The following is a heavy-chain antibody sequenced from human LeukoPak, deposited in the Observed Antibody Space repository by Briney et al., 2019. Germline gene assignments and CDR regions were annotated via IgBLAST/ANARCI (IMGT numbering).Heavy chain of an antibody. J-gene: IGHJ4*02. V-gene: IGHV3-23*01. D-gene: IGHD6-19*01. CDR1: GLTFSSYA. CDR2: ISGSGGST. Sequence: QTGGSLRLSCAASGLTFSSYAMSWVRQAPGKGLEWVSAISGSGGSTYYADSVKGRFTISRDNPKNTLYLQMNSLRAEDTAVYYCAKDRRSGGWRFDYWGQGTLVTVSS. CDR3: AKDRRSGGWRFDY.